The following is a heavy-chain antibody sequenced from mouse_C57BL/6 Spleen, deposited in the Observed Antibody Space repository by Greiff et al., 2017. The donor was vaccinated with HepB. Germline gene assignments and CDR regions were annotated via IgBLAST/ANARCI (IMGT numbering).Heavy chain of an antibody. CDR2: ISSGGSYT. CDR1: GFTFSSYG. J-gene: IGHJ3*01. D-gene: IGHD2-4*01. CDR3: ARENPYDYDRAAWFAY. Sequence: EVKLVESGGDLVKPGGSLKLSCAASGFTFSSYGMSWVRQTPDKRLEWVATISSGGSYTYYPDSVKGRFTISRDNAKNTLYLQMSSLKSEDTAMYYCARENPYDYDRAAWFAYWGQGTLVTVSA. V-gene: IGHV5-6*01.